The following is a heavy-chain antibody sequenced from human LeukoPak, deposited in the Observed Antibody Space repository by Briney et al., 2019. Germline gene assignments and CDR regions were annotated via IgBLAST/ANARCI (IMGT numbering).Heavy chain of an antibody. CDR2: ISSSSSYI. D-gene: IGHD3-10*01. J-gene: IGHJ4*02. CDR3: ARGDPTLLYGSGSYTFDY. Sequence: GGSLRLSCAASGFTFSSYSMNWVRQAPGKGLEWVSSISSSSSYIYYAASVKGRFTISRDNAKNSLYLRMNSLRAEDTAVYYCARGDPTLLYGSGSYTFDYWGQGTLVTVSS. CDR1: GFTFSSYS. V-gene: IGHV3-21*01.